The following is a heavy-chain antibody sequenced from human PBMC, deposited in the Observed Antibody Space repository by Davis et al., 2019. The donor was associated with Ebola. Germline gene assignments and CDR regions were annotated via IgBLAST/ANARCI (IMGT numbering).Heavy chain of an antibody. Sequence: PGGSLRLSCAASGFTFSRHWMRWLRQAPGKGLEWVANINEDGSEKYYVDSVKGRFTISRDNAKNSLYLQMNSLRAEDTAVYYCARARLYYFDYWGQGTLVTVSS. D-gene: IGHD2-21*02. CDR3: ARARLYYFDY. V-gene: IGHV3-7*01. J-gene: IGHJ4*01. CDR2: INEDGSEK. CDR1: GFTFSRHW.